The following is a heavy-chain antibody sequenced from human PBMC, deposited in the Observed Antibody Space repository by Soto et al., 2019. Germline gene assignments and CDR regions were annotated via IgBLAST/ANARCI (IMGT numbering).Heavy chain of an antibody. CDR3: ARSSSTSCYQCYYGMDV. CDR1: GGTFSSYA. D-gene: IGHD2-2*01. CDR2: IIPIFGTA. V-gene: IGHV1-69*06. Sequence: QVQLVQSGAEVKKPGSSVKVSCKASGGTFSSYAISWVRQAPGQGLEWMGGIIPIFGTANYAQKFQGRVTITADKSTSTAYMELSSLRSADTAVYYCARSSSTSCYQCYYGMDVWGQGTTVTVSS. J-gene: IGHJ6*02.